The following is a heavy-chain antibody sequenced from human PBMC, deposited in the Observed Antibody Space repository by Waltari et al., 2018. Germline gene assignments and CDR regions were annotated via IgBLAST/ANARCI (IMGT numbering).Heavy chain of an antibody. Sequence: QVQLVQSGAEVKKPGSSVKVSCKASGGTFSSYAISWVRQAPGQGLEWMGGIIPILGIANYAQKFQGRVTITADKSTSTAYVELSSLRSEDTAVYYCASTPRIAAAGEGYWGQGTLVTVSS. V-gene: IGHV1-69*10. J-gene: IGHJ4*02. CDR3: ASTPRIAAAGEGY. D-gene: IGHD6-13*01. CDR2: IIPILGIA. CDR1: GGTFSSYA.